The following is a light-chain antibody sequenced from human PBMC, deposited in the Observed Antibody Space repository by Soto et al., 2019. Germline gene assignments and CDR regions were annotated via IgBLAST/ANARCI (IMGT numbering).Light chain of an antibody. Sequence: EIVLTQSPATLSLSPGERATLSCRASQSVGSSLAWYQQRPGQGPRLLIHDASTRAAGIPDRFSGSGSATDFTLTISRLEPEDFAVYYCQQYGISPPLTFGGGTKVDIK. CDR3: QQYGISPPLT. CDR1: QSVGSS. V-gene: IGKV3-20*01. CDR2: DAS. J-gene: IGKJ4*01.